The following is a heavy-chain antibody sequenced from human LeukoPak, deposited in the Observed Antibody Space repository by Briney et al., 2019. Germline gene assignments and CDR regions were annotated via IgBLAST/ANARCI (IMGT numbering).Heavy chain of an antibody. CDR1: GGTFRSYA. CDR3: ARDLGSRDGYNPPNLFDN. Sequence: SVKVSCKASGGTFRSYAISWVRQAPGQGLEWMGGIIPIFGTTNYAQKFQGRVTITADESTSTAYMELSSLRSEDTAVYYCARDLGSRDGYNPPNLFDNWGQGTVVTVSS. CDR2: IIPIFGTT. V-gene: IGHV1-69*13. J-gene: IGHJ4*02. D-gene: IGHD5-24*01.